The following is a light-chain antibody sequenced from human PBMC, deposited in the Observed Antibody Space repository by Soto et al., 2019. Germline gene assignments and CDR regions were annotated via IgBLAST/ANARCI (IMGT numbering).Light chain of an antibody. CDR2: DAS. J-gene: IGKJ4*02. CDR1: QSVNNY. V-gene: IGKV3-11*01. CDR3: QQRGNGPWLR. Sequence: EIVLKQSPGTLSLSPGERATLSCRASQSVNNYLAWYQQKPGQAPRLLIYDASNRATGIPARFSGSGSGTDVTLTISSLEPEDFAVYYGQQRGNGPWLRFGGGTRVEIK.